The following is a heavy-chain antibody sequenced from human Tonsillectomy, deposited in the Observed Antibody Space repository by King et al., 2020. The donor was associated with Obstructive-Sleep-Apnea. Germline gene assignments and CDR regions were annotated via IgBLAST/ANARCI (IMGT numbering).Heavy chain of an antibody. Sequence: VQLVESGGGVVQPGKSLRLSCAASGLTFSIYAMHWVRQAPGKGLEWVAGISYDGINKYYADSVKGRFIISRDNSKNTLYLQMNSLRPEEMAVYYCAGARDYLPGYSFDYWGRGTLVTVSS. D-gene: IGHD2-21*01. CDR1: GLTFSIYA. CDR2: ISYDGINK. J-gene: IGHJ4*02. V-gene: IGHV3-30-3*01. CDR3: AGARDYLPGYSFDY.